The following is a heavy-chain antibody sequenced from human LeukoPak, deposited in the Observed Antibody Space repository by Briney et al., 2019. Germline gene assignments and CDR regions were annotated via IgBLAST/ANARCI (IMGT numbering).Heavy chain of an antibody. CDR3: ARSTGDVSDY. J-gene: IGHJ4*02. D-gene: IGHD7-27*01. V-gene: IGHV4-39*01. CDR1: GGSISSSSYY. Sequence: SETLSLTCTVSGGSISSSSYYWGWIRQPPGKGLEWIGSICYSGSTYYNPSLKSRVTISVDTSKNQFSLKLSSVTAADTAVYYCARSTGDVSDYWGQGTLVTVSS. CDR2: ICYSGST.